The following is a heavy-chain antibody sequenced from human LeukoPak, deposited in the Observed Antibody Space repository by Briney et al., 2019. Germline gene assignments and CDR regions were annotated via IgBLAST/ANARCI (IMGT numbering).Heavy chain of an antibody. CDR3: ARQRLRGISYFGF. V-gene: IGHV5-51*01. CDR1: GYSFTSFW. CDR2: IYPGDSDT. D-gene: IGHD3-10*01. J-gene: IGHJ4*02. Sequence: GESLKISCKGSGYSFTSFWIGWVRQMPGKGLEWMGIIYPGDSDTRYSPPFQGQVTISADKSINTAYLQWSSLKASDTAMYYCARQRLRGISYFGFWGQGTLVTVSS.